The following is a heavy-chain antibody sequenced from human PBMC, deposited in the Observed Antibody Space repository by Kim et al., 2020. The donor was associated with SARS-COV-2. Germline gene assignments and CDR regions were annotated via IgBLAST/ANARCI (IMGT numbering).Heavy chain of an antibody. Sequence: GGSLRLSCAASGFTFSSYGMHWVRQAPGKGLEWVAVIWYDGSNKYYADSVKGRFTISRDNSKNTLYLQMNSLRAEDTAVYYCAKDGDFWSGYWASGYYYGMDVWGQGTTVTVSS. J-gene: IGHJ6*02. CDR3: AKDGDFWSGYWASGYYYGMDV. CDR2: IWYDGSNK. D-gene: IGHD3-3*01. V-gene: IGHV3-33*06. CDR1: GFTFSSYG.